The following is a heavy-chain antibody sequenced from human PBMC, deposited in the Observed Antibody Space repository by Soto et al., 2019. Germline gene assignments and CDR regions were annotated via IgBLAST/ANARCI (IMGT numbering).Heavy chain of an antibody. CDR3: ACLSLNTATVRGWYFDL. V-gene: IGHV1-46*01. CDR1: GYTFTSYY. D-gene: IGHD5-18*01. Sequence: QVQLVQSGAEVKKPGASVKVSCKASGYTFTSYYMHWVRQAPGQGLEWMGIINPSGGSTSYAQKFQGRVTMTRDTSTSTVYMELSSLSSEDTAVYYCACLSLNTATVRGWYFDLWGRGTLVTVSS. J-gene: IGHJ2*01. CDR2: INPSGGST.